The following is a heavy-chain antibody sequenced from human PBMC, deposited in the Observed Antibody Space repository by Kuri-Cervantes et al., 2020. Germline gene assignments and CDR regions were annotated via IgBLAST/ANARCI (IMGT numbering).Heavy chain of an antibody. CDR1: GFTFSNYW. CDR3: ARRYCSGGSCYLFDY. J-gene: IGHJ4*02. CDR2: INWNGGST. Sequence: GGSLRLSCVISGFTFSNYWMSWVRQAPGKGLEWVSGINWNGGSTGYAGSVKARFTISKDNAKNSLYLQMNSLRAEDTALYHCARRYCSGGSCYLFDYWGQGTLVTVSS. V-gene: IGHV3-20*01. D-gene: IGHD2-15*01.